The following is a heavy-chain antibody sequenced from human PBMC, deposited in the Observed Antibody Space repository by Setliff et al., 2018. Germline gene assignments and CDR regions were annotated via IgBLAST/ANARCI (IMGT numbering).Heavy chain of an antibody. Sequence: TLSLTCTVSGGSISSDDNYWSWIRLPPGKGLEWIGYIHNSGTAYYNPSLRSRLTISRDTSTNQFSLKLGSVTAADTAVYFCARFGPLDLTGDWAFDNWGQGTLVTVSS. CDR3: ARFGPLDLTGDWAFDN. CDR2: IHNSGTA. J-gene: IGHJ4*02. V-gene: IGHV4-30-4*08. D-gene: IGHD7-27*01. CDR1: GGSISSDDNY.